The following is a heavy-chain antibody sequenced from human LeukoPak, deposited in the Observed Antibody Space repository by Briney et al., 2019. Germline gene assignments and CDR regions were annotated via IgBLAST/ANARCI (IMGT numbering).Heavy chain of an antibody. V-gene: IGHV1-24*01. Sequence: ASVKVSCKVSGYTLTELSMHWVRQAPGKGLEWMGGFDPEDGETIYAQKFQGRVTMTEDTSTDTAYMELRSLRSDDTAVYYCARFGAGEGAVAGTVDYWGQGTLVTVSS. CDR2: FDPEDGET. D-gene: IGHD6-19*01. CDR1: GYTLTELS. CDR3: ARFGAGEGAVAGTVDY. J-gene: IGHJ4*02.